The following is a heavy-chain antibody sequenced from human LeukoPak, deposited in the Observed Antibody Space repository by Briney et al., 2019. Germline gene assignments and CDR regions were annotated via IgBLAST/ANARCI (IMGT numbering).Heavy chain of an antibody. Sequence: GGSLRLSCAASGFTFSNYAMHWVRQAPGKGLEWVAFIRHDGSSIYYADSVKGRFTISRDNSKNTLYLQMNSLIGEDTAVYYCAKTGFQWGQYFYYMDVWGKGTTVTVSS. V-gene: IGHV3-30*02. CDR1: GFTFSNYA. J-gene: IGHJ6*03. CDR2: IRHDGSSI. CDR3: AKTGFQWGQYFYYMDV. D-gene: IGHD1-14*01.